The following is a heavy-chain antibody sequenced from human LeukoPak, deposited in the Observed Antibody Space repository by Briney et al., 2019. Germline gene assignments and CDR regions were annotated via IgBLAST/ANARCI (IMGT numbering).Heavy chain of an antibody. CDR3: ARNSKLRYFDWFDY. D-gene: IGHD3-9*01. CDR2: IKKDGSEK. J-gene: IGHJ4*02. CDR1: GFTFSSFW. Sequence: PGGSLRLSCAAPGFTFSSFWMSWFRQAPGKGLGWLANIKKDGSEKYYVDSVKGRFTISRDNAKNSLYLQMNSLRAEDTAVYYCARNSKLRYFDWFDYWGQGTLVTVSS. V-gene: IGHV3-7*01.